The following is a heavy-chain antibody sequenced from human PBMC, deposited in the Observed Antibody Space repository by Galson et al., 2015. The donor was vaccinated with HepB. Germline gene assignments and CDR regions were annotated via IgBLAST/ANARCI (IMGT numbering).Heavy chain of an antibody. CDR3: ASSSDPTRNWHFDL. D-gene: IGHD6-19*01. CDR2: ISARGDNT. V-gene: IGHV3-23*01. CDR1: GFTFSRYA. J-gene: IGHJ2*01. Sequence: SLRLSCAASGFTFSRYAMRWVRQAPEKGLEWVSDISARGDNTSYADSVKGRFVISRDISKSTLYVQMTSLTTEDTAVYYCASSSDPTRNWHFDLWGRGTLVIVSS.